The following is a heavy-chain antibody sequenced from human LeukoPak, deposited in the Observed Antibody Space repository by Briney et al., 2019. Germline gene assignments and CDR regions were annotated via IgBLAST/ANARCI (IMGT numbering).Heavy chain of an antibody. V-gene: IGHV4-61*01. Sequence: SETLSLTCTVSGDSVRSGNYFWTWIRQPPGKGLEWIGNIHYSGTTNYSPSLKSRVTMSVDTSKNQFSLKLNSVTAADTAVYYCARDPVYGGKGLGPWGQGTLVTVSS. J-gene: IGHJ5*02. CDR1: GDSVRSGNYF. CDR3: ARDPVYGGKGLGP. CDR2: IHYSGTT. D-gene: IGHD4-23*01.